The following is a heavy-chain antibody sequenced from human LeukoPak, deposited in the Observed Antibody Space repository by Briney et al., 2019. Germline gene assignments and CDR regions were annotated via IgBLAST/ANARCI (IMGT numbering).Heavy chain of an antibody. D-gene: IGHD4-11*01. CDR2: IKQDGSEK. J-gene: IGHJ4*02. Sequence: PGGSLRLSCAASGFTFSSYWMSWVRQAPGKGLEWVANIKQDGSEKYYVDSVKGRFTISRGNAKNSLYLQMNSLRAEDTAVYYCAKDLSPYSNPFDYWGRGTLVTVSS. CDR3: AKDLSPYSNPFDY. V-gene: IGHV3-7*03. CDR1: GFTFSSYW.